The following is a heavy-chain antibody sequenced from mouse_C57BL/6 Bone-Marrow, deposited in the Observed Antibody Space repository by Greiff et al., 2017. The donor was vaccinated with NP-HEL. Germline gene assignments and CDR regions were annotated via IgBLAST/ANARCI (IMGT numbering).Heavy chain of an antibody. CDR1: GYAFSSSW. J-gene: IGHJ4*01. CDR3: ARADLLWLRRGYYYAMDY. D-gene: IGHD2-2*01. CDR2: IDPNSGGT. V-gene: IGHV1-72*01. Sequence: VQLQQSGPELVKPGASVKISCKASGYAFSSSWMNWVKQRPGRGLEWIGRIDPNSGGTKYNEKFKSKATLTVDKPSSTAYMQLSSLTSEDSAVYYCARADLLWLRRGYYYAMDYWGQGTSVTVSS.